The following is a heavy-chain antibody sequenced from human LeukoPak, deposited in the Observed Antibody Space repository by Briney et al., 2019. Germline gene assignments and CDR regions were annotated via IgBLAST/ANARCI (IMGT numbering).Heavy chain of an antibody. Sequence: GESLKISCKGSGYSFTSYWIGWVRQMPGKGLEWMGIIYPGDSDTRYSPSFQGQVTISADKSISTAYLQWSSLKASDTAMYYCARSDRYDFWSGYPNWFDPWGQGTLVTVSS. CDR2: IYPGDSDT. J-gene: IGHJ5*02. D-gene: IGHD3-3*01. CDR1: GYSFTSYW. V-gene: IGHV5-51*01. CDR3: ARSDRYDFWSGYPNWFDP.